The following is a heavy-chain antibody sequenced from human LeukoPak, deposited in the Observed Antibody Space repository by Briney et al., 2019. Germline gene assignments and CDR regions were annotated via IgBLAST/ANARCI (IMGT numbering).Heavy chain of an antibody. D-gene: IGHD6-13*01. V-gene: IGHV1-2*02. Sequence: GASAKVSCKASGYTFTGYYMHWVPQAPGQGPEWMGWINPNSGGTNYAQKFQGRVTMTRDTSISTAYMELSRLRSDDTAVYYCARVGGSSRYRKRNCCDPWGQGTLVTVSS. CDR2: INPNSGGT. CDR1: GYTFTGYY. J-gene: IGHJ5*02. CDR3: ARVGGSSRYRKRNCCDP.